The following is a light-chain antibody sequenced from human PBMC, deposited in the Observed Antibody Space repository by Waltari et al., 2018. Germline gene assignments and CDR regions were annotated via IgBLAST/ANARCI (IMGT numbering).Light chain of an antibody. CDR1: RSHVRDYNY. Sequence: QSALTKPPSASGSPGQSVTIPYTVTRSHVRDYNYVSWYQHHPGKAPQLMIYDVTKRPSGVPDRFSGSKSGNTASLTISGLQAEDEADYYCCSYAGSHTWVFGGGTKLTVL. CDR3: CSYAGSHTWV. V-gene: IGLV2-11*01. J-gene: IGLJ3*02. CDR2: DVT.